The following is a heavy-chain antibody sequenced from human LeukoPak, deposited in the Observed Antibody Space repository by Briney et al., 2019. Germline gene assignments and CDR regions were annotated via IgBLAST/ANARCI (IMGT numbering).Heavy chain of an antibody. D-gene: IGHD3-10*01. J-gene: IGHJ4*02. CDR3: ARVLHYGSGSYWGFDY. V-gene: IGHV1-2*06. CDR2: INPNSGGT. CDR1: GYTFTGYY. Sequence: ASVTVSCKASGYTFTGYYMHWVRQAPGQGLEWMGRINPNSGGTNYAQKFQGRVTMTRDTSISTAYMELSRLRSDDTAVYYCARVLHYGSGSYWGFDYWGQGTLVTVSS.